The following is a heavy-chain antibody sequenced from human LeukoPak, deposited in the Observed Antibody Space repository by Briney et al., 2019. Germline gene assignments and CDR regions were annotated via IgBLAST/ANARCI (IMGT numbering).Heavy chain of an antibody. J-gene: IGHJ4*02. V-gene: IGHV3-21*01. CDR1: GFTFSSYS. Sequence: PGGSVRLSCAASGFTFSSYSMNWVRQAPGKGLEWVSSISSSSSYIYYADSVKGRFTISRDNAKNSLYLQMNSLRAEDTAVYYCARDRRAKTGTIAGGWGQGTLVTVSS. D-gene: IGHD1-1*01. CDR3: ARDRRAKTGTIAGG. CDR2: ISSSSSYI.